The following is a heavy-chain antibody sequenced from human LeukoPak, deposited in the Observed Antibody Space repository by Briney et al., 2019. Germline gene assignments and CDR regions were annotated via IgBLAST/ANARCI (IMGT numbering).Heavy chain of an antibody. CDR3: ARDYYGSGSYYPTYFDY. CDR1: GGSISSSNW. V-gene: IGHV4-4*02. Sequence: SETLSLTCAVSGGSISSSNWWSWVRQPPGKGLEWIGEIYHSGSTNYNPSLKSRVTISVDTSKNQFSLKLSSVTAADTAVYYCARDYYGSGSYYPTYFDYWGQGTLVTVSS. D-gene: IGHD3-10*01. J-gene: IGHJ4*02. CDR2: IYHSGST.